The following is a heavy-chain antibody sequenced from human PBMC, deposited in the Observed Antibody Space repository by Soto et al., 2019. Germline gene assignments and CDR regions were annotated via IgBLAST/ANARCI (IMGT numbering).Heavy chain of an antibody. V-gene: IGHV3-30*03. D-gene: IGHD2-15*01. CDR1: PVSYNNYY. Sequence: WGTRRLSFAPSPVSYNNYYILLVREAPGKGPQWAAILSYDGSNTYYSESVRGRVNICRDKYKDTLYLQMHRLRSEDTAIYSCARISRYCSGGDCNAWGQGTQVTVCS. CDR3: ARISRYCSGGDCNA. J-gene: IGHJ5*02. CDR2: LSYDGSNT.